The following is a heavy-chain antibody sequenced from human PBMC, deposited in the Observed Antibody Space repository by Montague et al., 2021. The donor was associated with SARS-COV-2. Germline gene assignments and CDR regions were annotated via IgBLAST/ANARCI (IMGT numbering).Heavy chain of an antibody. Sequence: SLRLSCAASGLTFSSYSMALFRQAAGKGLEWVSSISSSSSYIYYSDSVKGRFTISRDNAKNSLYLQMNSLRAEDTAVYYCARDSPDYVWGSYGMDVWGQGTTVTVSS. D-gene: IGHD3-16*01. CDR3: ARDSPDYVWGSYGMDV. CDR2: ISSSSSYI. J-gene: IGHJ6*02. CDR1: GLTFSSYS. V-gene: IGHV3-21*01.